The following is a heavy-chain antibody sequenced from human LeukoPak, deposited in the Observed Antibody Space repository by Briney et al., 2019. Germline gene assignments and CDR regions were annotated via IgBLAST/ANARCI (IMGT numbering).Heavy chain of an antibody. CDR2: ISGSGDST. CDR1: GFTFSSYA. V-gene: IGHV3-23*01. Sequence: PGGSLRLSCAASGFTFSSYAMSWVRQAPGKGLEWDSAISGSGDSTYYVDSVKGRFTISRDNSKNTLYLQMNSLRAEDTAVYYCAKQISSWYDSASDVAFDIWGQGTMVSVSS. D-gene: IGHD6-13*01. J-gene: IGHJ3*02. CDR3: AKQISSWYDSASDVAFDI.